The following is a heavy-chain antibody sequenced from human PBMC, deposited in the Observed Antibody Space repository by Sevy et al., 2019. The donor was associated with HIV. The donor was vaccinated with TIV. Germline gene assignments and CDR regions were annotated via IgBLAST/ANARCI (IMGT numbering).Heavy chain of an antibody. D-gene: IGHD2-21*02. CDR1: GFTFSIYA. CDR3: AKDLGDPVAFDI. V-gene: IGHV3-23*01. J-gene: IGHJ3*02. Sequence: GGSLRLSCAASGFTFSIYAMNWVRQAPGKGLEWVSGEAGSGGSTYYADSVKGRFTISRDDSKSTLYLQMNSLRAEDTAVYYYAKDLGDPVAFDIWGQGTMVTVSS. CDR2: EAGSGGST.